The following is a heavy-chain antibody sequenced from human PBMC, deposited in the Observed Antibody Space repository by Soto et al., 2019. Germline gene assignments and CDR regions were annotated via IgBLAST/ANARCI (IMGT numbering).Heavy chain of an antibody. V-gene: IGHV4-31*03. CDR3: ARNAIYDYGDSSGEAFDI. Sequence: QVQLQESGPGLVKPSQTLSLTCTVSGGSISSGGYYWSWIRQHPGKGLEWIGYIYYSGNTYYNPSLKSRLTISVDTSKNPFSLKLSSVTAADTAVYYCARNAIYDYGDSSGEAFDIWGQGTMVTVSS. J-gene: IGHJ3*02. D-gene: IGHD4-17*01. CDR2: IYYSGNT. CDR1: GGSISSGGYY.